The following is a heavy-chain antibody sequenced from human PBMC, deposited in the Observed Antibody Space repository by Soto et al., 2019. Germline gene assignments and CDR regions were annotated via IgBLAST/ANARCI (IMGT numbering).Heavy chain of an antibody. CDR2: INAANGDT. Sequence: ASVKVSCKTSGYSFTSYDMHWVRQAPGQRLEWMGWINAANGDTKYSQKFQGRVTLNSDASASTAYMELSSLRSEDTAVYYCARDYELELHVDWFDPWGQGTLVTVSS. V-gene: IGHV1-3*01. J-gene: IGHJ5*02. CDR1: GYSFTSYD. D-gene: IGHD1-7*01. CDR3: ARDYELELHVDWFDP.